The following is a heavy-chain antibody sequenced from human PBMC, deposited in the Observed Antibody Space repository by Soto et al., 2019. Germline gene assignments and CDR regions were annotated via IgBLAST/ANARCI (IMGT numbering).Heavy chain of an antibody. Sequence: EVQLVESGGGLVQPGWSLRLSCAASGFTLSNYCMPWARQAPGKGLVWVSRISSDGSSTNYADSVQGRFTISRDNAKNTLHLQMNSLRAEDKAVYYCARLPYCSSSSCYSYVDSWSQGTLVTVSS. CDR2: ISSDGSST. V-gene: IGHV3-74*01. D-gene: IGHD2-2*01. J-gene: IGHJ4*02. CDR3: ARLPYCSSSSCYSYVDS. CDR1: GFTLSNYC.